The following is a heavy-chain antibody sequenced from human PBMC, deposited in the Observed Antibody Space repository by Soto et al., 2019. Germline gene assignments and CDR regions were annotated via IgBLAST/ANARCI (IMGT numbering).Heavy chain of an antibody. CDR3: ACTSDYGYYYYYMDV. J-gene: IGHJ6*03. CDR1: GFTFSSYW. V-gene: IGHV3-74*01. Sequence: EVQLVESGGGLVQPGGSLRLSCAASGFTFSSYWMHWVRQAPGKGLVYVSRINSDGSTTRYADYVQGRFTISRDNAKNTLYLQMNSLRAEDTAVYYCACTSDYGYYYYYMDVWGKGTTVTVSS. CDR2: INSDGSTT. D-gene: IGHD4-17*01.